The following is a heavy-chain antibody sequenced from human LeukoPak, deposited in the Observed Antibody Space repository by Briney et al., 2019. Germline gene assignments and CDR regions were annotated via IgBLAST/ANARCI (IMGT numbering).Heavy chain of an antibody. CDR3: ARGPVRALGFYFDY. D-gene: IGHD6-6*01. Sequence: PSETLSLTCTVSGGSISSSRYYWVWIRQPPGKGLEWIGSIYYSGSTYYNPSLQSRVTISVDTSKNQFSLKLSSVTAADTATYFCARGPVRALGFYFDYWGQGTLVTVSS. CDR2: IYYSGST. CDR1: GGSISSSRYY. J-gene: IGHJ4*02. V-gene: IGHV4-39*07.